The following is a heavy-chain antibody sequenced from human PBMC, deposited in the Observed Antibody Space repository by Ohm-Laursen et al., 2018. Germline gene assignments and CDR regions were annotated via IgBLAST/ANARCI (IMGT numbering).Heavy chain of an antibody. CDR3: ARARPPTYYYGMDV. CDR1: GFTFSDHY. J-gene: IGHJ6*02. CDR2: IWYEGTNK. D-gene: IGHD6-6*01. Sequence: SLRLSCAASGFTFSDHYVDWVRQAPGKGLEWVAVIWYEGTNKYYADSVKGRFTISRDNAKNSLYLQMNSLRAEDTAVYYCARARPPTYYYGMDVWGQGTTVTVSS. V-gene: IGHV3-33*08.